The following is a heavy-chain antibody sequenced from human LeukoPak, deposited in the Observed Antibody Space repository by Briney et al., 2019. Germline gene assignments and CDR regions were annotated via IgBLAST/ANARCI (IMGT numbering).Heavy chain of an antibody. CDR1: GFTFSGYS. Sequence: GSLRLSCAASGFTFSGYSMNWVRQPPGKGLEWIGEIYHSGSTNYNPSLKSRVTISVDKSKNQFSLKLSSVTAADTAVYYCARGDSSGWYGSLSWFDPWGQGTLVTVSS. CDR2: IYHSGST. J-gene: IGHJ5*02. D-gene: IGHD6-19*01. CDR3: ARGDSSGWYGSLSWFDP. V-gene: IGHV4-4*02.